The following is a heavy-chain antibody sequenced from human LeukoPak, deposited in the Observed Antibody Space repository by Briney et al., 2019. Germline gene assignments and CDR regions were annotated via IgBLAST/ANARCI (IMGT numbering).Heavy chain of an antibody. CDR3: AREESHFDGVAYFDY. D-gene: IGHD3-9*01. CDR1: GFTFSSYA. CDR2: ISGSGGST. J-gene: IGHJ4*02. Sequence: PGGSLRLSCAASGFTFSSYAMSWVRQAPGKGLEWVSAISGSGGSTYYADSVKGRFTISRDNSKNTLYLQMNSLRAEDTAVYYCAREESHFDGVAYFDYWGQGTLVTVSS. V-gene: IGHV3-23*01.